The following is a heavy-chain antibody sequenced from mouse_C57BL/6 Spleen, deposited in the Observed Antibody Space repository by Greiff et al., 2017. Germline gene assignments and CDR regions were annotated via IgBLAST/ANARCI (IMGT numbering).Heavy chain of an antibody. V-gene: IGHV1-69*01. CDR3: ARNGNYPGWFAY. CDR1: GYTFTSYW. J-gene: IGHJ3*01. Sequence: QVQLQQPGAELVMPGASVKLSCKASGYTFTSYWMHWVKQRPGQGLEWIGEIDPSDSYTNYNQKFKGKSTLTVDKSSSTAYMQLSSLTSEDSAVYYCARNGNYPGWFAYWGQGTLVTVSA. D-gene: IGHD2-1*01. CDR2: IDPSDSYT.